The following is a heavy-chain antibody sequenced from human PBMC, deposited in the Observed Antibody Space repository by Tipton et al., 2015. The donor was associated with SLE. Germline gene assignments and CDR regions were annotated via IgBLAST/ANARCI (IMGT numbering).Heavy chain of an antibody. J-gene: IGHJ3*01. Sequence: GLVKPSGTLSLTCGIYGGSFSDYYWSWVRQSPGKGLEWIGEISHSGSTSYIPSLESRVTISVDTSKNHIFLKLSSVTAADTALYYCARAQIHYYASRKPWTSAFDVWGQGTMVTVSS. CDR1: GGSFSDYY. CDR2: ISHSGST. CDR3: ARAQIHYYASRKPWTSAFDV. V-gene: IGHV4-34*01. D-gene: IGHD3-16*01.